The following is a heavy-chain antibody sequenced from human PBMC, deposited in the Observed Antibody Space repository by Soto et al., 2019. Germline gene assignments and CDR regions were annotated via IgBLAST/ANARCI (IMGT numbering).Heavy chain of an antibody. CDR1: GGTFSRYA. CDR2: IIPSFGAA. D-gene: IGHD3-10*01. Sequence: QVQLVQSGAEVRKPGSSVKVSCKASGGTFSRYAISWVRQAPGQGLEWMGGIIPSFGAANYAQNFQGRVTITADESTTTAYMELSSLRSEDTAVYYCARDVHDYGSGGYRDGMDVWGQGTTVTVFS. CDR3: ARDVHDYGSGGYRDGMDV. V-gene: IGHV1-69*01. J-gene: IGHJ6*02.